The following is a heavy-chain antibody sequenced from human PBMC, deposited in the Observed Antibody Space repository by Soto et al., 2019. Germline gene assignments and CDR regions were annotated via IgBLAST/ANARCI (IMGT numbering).Heavy chain of an antibody. D-gene: IGHD2-2*01. Sequence: GASVKVSCKASGYTFTSYDINWVRQATGQGLEWMGWMNPNSGNTGYAQKFQGRVTMTRNTSISTAYMELSSLRSEDTAVYYCARVSVGVVPAAIPMGVLWFDPWGQGTLVTVSS. V-gene: IGHV1-8*01. CDR3: ARVSVGVVPAAIPMGVLWFDP. J-gene: IGHJ5*02. CDR1: GYTFTSYD. CDR2: MNPNSGNT.